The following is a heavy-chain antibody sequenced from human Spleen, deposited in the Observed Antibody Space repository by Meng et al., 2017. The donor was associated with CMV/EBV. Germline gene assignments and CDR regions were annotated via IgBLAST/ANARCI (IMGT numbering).Heavy chain of an antibody. V-gene: IGHV3-53*01. CDR2: IYTTGST. J-gene: IGHJ4*02. CDR3: ARGSQVAAGIVY. CDR1: GFTFNTYA. Sequence: GESLKISCAASGFTFNTYAMHWVRQAPGKGLEWVAVIYTTGSTYYADSVKGRFTISRDNSKNTLYLQINSLRAEDTAVYYCARGSQVAAGIVYWGQGTLVTVSS. D-gene: IGHD6-13*01.